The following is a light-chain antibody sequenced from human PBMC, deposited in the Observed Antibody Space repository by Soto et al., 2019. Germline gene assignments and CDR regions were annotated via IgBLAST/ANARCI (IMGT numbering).Light chain of an antibody. CDR3: QQSYSTPHT. CDR2: WAS. Sequence: DIVMAQSPDSLAVSLGERATINCKSSQSVLYSSNNKNYLAWYQQKPGQPPRLLIYWASTRESGVPVRFSGGGSGTDFALAISSLQAEDGAVYYCQQSYSTPHTFGQGTKLEIK. CDR1: QSVLYSSNNKNY. V-gene: IGKV4-1*01. J-gene: IGKJ2*01.